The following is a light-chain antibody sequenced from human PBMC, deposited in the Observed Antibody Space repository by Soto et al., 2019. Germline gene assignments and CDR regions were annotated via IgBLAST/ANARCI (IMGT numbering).Light chain of an antibody. CDR3: QQYADWPRT. CDR1: ESVRTS. J-gene: IGKJ1*01. Sequence: EVVLTQSPGTLSVSPGERATLSCRASESVRTSLAWYQQKPGRSPSLLIYGASTRATGLPARFSGSGSGTEFTLTISSLPSEDFAVYYCQQYADWPRTFGQGTKLEFK. CDR2: GAS. V-gene: IGKV3-15*01.